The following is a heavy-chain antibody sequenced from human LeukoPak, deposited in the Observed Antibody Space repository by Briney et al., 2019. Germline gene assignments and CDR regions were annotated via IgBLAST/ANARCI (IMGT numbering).Heavy chain of an antibody. CDR3: AKAERWLQSHDAFDI. CDR2: IYYSGST. J-gene: IGHJ3*02. CDR1: GGSISSYY. V-gene: IGHV4-59*12. Sequence: SETLSLTCTVSGGSISSYYWSWIRQPPGKGLEWIGSIYYSGSTYYNPSLKSRVTISVDTSKNQFSLKLSSVTAADTAVYYCAKAERWLQSHDAFDIWGQGTMVTVSS. D-gene: IGHD5-24*01.